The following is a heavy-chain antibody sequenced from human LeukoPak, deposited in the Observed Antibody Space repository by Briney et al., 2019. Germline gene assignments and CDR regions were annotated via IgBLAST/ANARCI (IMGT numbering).Heavy chain of an antibody. V-gene: IGHV3-33*01. CDR1: GFTFSSYG. Sequence: PGRSLRLSCAASGFTFSSYGMHWVRQAPDKGLEWVAVIWYDGSNKYFADSVKGRFTISRDNSKNTLYLQMNSLRAEDTAVYYCARDYRGRLDYWGQGTLVTVSS. D-gene: IGHD3-10*01. J-gene: IGHJ4*02. CDR2: IWYDGSNK. CDR3: ARDYRGRLDY.